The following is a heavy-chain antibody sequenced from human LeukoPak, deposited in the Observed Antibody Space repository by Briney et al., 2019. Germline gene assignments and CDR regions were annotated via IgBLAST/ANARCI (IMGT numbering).Heavy chain of an antibody. D-gene: IGHD4-11*01. Sequence: PGGSLRLSCAASGFTFSSYSMNWVRQAPGKGLEWVSSISSSSSYIYYADSVKGRFTISRDNAKNSLYLQMNSVRAEDTAVYYCARNHATVPDPFDYWGQGTLVTVSS. CDR1: GFTFSSYS. V-gene: IGHV3-21*01. J-gene: IGHJ4*02. CDR3: ARNHATVPDPFDY. CDR2: ISSSSSYI.